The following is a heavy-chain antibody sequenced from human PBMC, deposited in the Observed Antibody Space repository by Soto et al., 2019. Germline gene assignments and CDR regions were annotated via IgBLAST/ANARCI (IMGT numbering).Heavy chain of an antibody. Sequence: QVQLQQWGAGLLKPSETLSLTCAVYGGSFSGYYWSWIRQPPGKGLEWIGEINHSGSTNYNPSLKSRVTVSVDTSKNQFSLKLSSVTAADTAVYYCASRGYSYGVAGPFDYWGQGTLVTVSS. CDR2: INHSGST. CDR3: ASRGYSYGVAGPFDY. CDR1: GGSFSGYY. D-gene: IGHD5-18*01. V-gene: IGHV4-34*01. J-gene: IGHJ4*02.